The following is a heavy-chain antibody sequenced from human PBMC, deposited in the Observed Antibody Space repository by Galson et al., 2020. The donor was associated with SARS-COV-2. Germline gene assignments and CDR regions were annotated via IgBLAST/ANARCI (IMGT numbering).Heavy chain of an antibody. CDR3: ARDNFQQGGFPEFDI. CDR1: GFTFSSYG. Sequence: GGSLRLSCAASGFTFSSYGMHWVRQAPGKGLEWVAVIWYDGSNKYYADSVKGRFTISRDNSKNTLYLQMNSLRAEDTAVYYCARDNFQQGGFPEFDIWGQGTMVTVSS. D-gene: IGHD3-16*01. J-gene: IGHJ3*02. CDR2: IWYDGSNK. V-gene: IGHV3-30*19.